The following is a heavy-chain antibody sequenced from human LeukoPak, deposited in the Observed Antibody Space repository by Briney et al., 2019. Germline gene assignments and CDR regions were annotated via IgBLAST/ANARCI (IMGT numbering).Heavy chain of an antibody. D-gene: IGHD2-2*01. J-gene: IGHJ5*02. CDR1: GSTFSSYW. V-gene: IGHV3-7*01. Sequence: GGSLRLSCTASGSTFSSYWMSWVRQAPGEGLEWVANINQDASEKYYVDSVKGRFTISRDNAKNSLYLQMNSLRAEDTAVYYCARGRRVPAAMGNWFDPWGQGTLVTVSS. CDR3: ARGRRVPAAMGNWFDP. CDR2: INQDASEK.